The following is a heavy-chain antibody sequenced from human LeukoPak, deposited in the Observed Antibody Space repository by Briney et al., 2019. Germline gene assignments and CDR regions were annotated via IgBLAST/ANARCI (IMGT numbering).Heavy chain of an antibody. CDR3: GKDTFRYDSSVSYYFDY. J-gene: IGHJ4*02. Sequence: GGSLRLSCEASGFTFSSYGMHWVRQAPGKGLEWVAFIRYDGSNKYYAHYVKGRFTITRDKSKNTLYLEMNSLRAEDTAVYYCGKDTFRYDSSVSYYFDYWGQGTLVTVSS. V-gene: IGHV3-30*02. CDR1: GFTFSSYG. CDR2: IRYDGSNK. D-gene: IGHD3-22*01.